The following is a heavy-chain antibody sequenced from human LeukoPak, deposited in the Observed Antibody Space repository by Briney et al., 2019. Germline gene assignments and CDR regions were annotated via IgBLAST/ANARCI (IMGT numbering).Heavy chain of an antibody. CDR1: GYTFTSYD. Sequence: ASVKVSCKASGYTFTSYDINWVRQATGQGLEWMGWMNPNSGNTGYAQKFQGRVTITRNTSISTAYMELSSLRSEDTAVYYCARGRGTMVRGAKRYYFDYWGQGTLVTVSS. CDR2: MNPNSGNT. V-gene: IGHV1-8*03. D-gene: IGHD3-10*01. J-gene: IGHJ4*02. CDR3: ARGRGTMVRGAKRYYFDY.